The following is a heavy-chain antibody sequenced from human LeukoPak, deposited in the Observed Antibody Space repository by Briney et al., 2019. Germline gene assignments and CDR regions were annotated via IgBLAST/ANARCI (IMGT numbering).Heavy chain of an antibody. D-gene: IGHD1-26*01. CDR2: IYYSGST. CDR3: ARVTRTAISGSPYYFDY. CDR1: GGSISSYY. Sequence: PSETLSLTCTVSGGSISSYYWSWIRQPPGKGLEWIGYIYYSGSTNYNPSLKSRVTISVDTSKNQFSLKLSSVTAADTAVYYCARVTRTAISGSPYYFDYWGQGTLVTVSS. J-gene: IGHJ4*02. V-gene: IGHV4-59*01.